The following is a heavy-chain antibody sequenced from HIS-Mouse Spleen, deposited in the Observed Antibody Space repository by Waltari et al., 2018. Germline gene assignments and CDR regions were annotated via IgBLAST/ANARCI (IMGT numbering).Heavy chain of an antibody. V-gene: IGHV4-39*07. Sequence: QLQLQESGPGLVKPSETLSLTCTVSGGSISSSSYYWGWIRQPPGKGQEWIGGIDYSGGTYYNPSLRGRVTISVDTSKNQFSLKLSAVTAADTAVYYCAREIPYSSSWYDWYFDLWGRGTLVTVSS. CDR3: AREIPYSSSWYDWYFDL. CDR2: IDYSGGT. D-gene: IGHD6-13*01. J-gene: IGHJ2*01. CDR1: GGSISSSSYY.